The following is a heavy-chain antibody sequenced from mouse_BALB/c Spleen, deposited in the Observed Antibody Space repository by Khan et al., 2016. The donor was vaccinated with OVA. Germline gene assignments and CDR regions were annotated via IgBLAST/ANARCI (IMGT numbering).Heavy chain of an antibody. CDR3: MRYDGYYWYFDV. D-gene: IGHD2-3*01. Sequence: EVELVESGGGLVQPGGSRGLSCEGSGFTFSGFWMSWVRRTPGKTLEWIGDINSDGSAINYAPSIKDRFTIFRDNDKSTLYLQMSNVRSEDTATYFCMRYDGYYWYFDVWGAGTTVTVSS. J-gene: IGHJ1*01. CDR1: GFTFSGFW. V-gene: IGHV11-2*02. CDR2: INSDGSAI.